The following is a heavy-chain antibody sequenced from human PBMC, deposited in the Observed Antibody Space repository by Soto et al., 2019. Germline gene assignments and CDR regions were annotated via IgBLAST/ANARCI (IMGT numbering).Heavy chain of an antibody. CDR3: TRVKFATGDDAFDI. J-gene: IGHJ3*02. CDR2: IRSKAYGGTT. Sequence: GGSLRLSCTASGFTFGDYAMNWVRQAPGKGLEWVGFIRSKAYGGTTEYAASVKGRFTISRDDSKSIAYLQMNSLKTEDTAVYYCTRVKFATGDDAFDIWGQGTMVTVSS. D-gene: IGHD7-27*01. CDR1: GFTFGDYA. V-gene: IGHV3-49*04.